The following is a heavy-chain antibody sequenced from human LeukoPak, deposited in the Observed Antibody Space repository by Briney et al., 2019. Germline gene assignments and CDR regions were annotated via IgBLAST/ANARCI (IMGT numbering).Heavy chain of an antibody. CDR1: GFIDSSNY. V-gene: IGHV3-53*01. CDR2: IYSGGSK. D-gene: IGHD3/OR15-3a*01. J-gene: IGHJ4*02. CDR3: ARDQNDLLVGLDY. Sequence: PGGSLRLSCSASGFIDSSNYMSWVRQAPGKGLEWVSLIYSGGSKYYADSVMGRCTISRDKSNNTLYLQMSSLRADDTAVYYCARDQNDLLVGLDYWGQGTLVTLSS.